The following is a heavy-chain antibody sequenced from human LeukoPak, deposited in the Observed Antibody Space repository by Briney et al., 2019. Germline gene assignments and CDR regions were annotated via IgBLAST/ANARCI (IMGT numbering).Heavy chain of an antibody. J-gene: IGHJ5*02. Sequence: ASVKVSSKVSGYTLTELSMHWVRQAPGKGLGWMGGFDPEDGETIYAQKFQGRVTMTEDTSTDTAYMELSSLRSEDTAVYYCATVVLLWFGEPRGNWFDPWGQGTLVTVSS. CDR3: ATVVLLWFGEPRGNWFDP. CDR1: GYTLTELS. CDR2: FDPEDGET. V-gene: IGHV1-24*01. D-gene: IGHD3-10*01.